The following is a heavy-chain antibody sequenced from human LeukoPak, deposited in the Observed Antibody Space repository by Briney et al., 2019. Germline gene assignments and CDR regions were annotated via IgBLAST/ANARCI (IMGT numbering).Heavy chain of an antibody. CDR2: IKQDGSEK. Sequence: GGSLRLSCAASGFTFSSYWMNWVRQAPGKGLEWVANIKQDGSEKYYVDSVKGRFTISRDNAKNTLYLQMNSLRAEDTAVYYCARDPYSSSNWFDPWGQGTLVTVSS. CDR3: ARDPYSSSNWFDP. J-gene: IGHJ5*02. D-gene: IGHD6-13*01. CDR1: GFTFSSYW. V-gene: IGHV3-7*01.